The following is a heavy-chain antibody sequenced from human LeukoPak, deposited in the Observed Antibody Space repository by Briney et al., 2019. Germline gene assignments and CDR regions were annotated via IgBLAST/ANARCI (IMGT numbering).Heavy chain of an antibody. CDR1: GFTFSSYG. CDR2: ISYDGSNK. Sequence: LPGGSLRLSCAASGFTFSSYGMHWVRQAPVKGLEWVAVISYDGSNKYYADSVKGRFTISRDNSKNTLYLQMNSLRAEDTAVYYCAKEVAGYFDYWGQGTLVTVSS. D-gene: IGHD6-19*01. CDR3: AKEVAGYFDY. J-gene: IGHJ4*02. V-gene: IGHV3-30*18.